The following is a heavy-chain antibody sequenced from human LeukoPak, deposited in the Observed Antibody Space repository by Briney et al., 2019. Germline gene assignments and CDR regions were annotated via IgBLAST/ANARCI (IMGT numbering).Heavy chain of an antibody. CDR2: ISYDGSNK. V-gene: IGHV3-30-3*02. CDR3: AKISGSYQDYYYYYYMDV. J-gene: IGHJ6*03. CDR1: GFTFSSYA. D-gene: IGHD1-26*01. Sequence: GGSLRLSCAASGFTFSSYAMHWVRQAPGKGLEWVAVISYDGSNKYYADSVKGRFTISRDNSKNTLYLQMNSLRAEDTAVYYCAKISGSYQDYYYYYYMDVWGKGTTVTVSS.